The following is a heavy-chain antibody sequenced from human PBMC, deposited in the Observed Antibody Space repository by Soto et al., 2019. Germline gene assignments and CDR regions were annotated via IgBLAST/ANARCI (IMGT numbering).Heavy chain of an antibody. CDR1: GFTVSINY. J-gene: IGHJ6*02. D-gene: IGHD2-21*02. Sequence: GGSLRLCCAASGFTVSINYMSWVRQAPGKGLESVSIIYRGGRTYYADSVKGRFTISRDNSKNTVSLQMSSLRAEDTAVYYCARTVNCGDDCYDYYFFGMDVWGPGTTVTVSS. CDR3: ARTVNCGDDCYDYYFFGMDV. V-gene: IGHV3-53*01. CDR2: IYRGGRT.